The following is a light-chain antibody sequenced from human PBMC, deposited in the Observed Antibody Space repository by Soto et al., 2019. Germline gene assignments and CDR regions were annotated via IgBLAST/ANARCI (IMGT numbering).Light chain of an antibody. CDR3: SSYTTSSTRV. Sequence: QSVLTQPASLSGSPGQSITIPCTGTSSDVGDYNFVSWYQQHPGKAPKLMIFEVTSRPSGVSNRFSGSKSGNTASLTISGLQAEDEADYYCSSYTTSSTRVFGTGTKVTVL. V-gene: IGLV2-14*01. CDR2: EVT. J-gene: IGLJ1*01. CDR1: SSDVGDYNF.